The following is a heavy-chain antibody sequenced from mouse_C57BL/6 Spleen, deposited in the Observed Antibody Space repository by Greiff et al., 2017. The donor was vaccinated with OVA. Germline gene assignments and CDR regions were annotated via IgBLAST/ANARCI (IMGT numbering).Heavy chain of an antibody. CDR2: INPNNGGT. V-gene: IGHV1-22*01. CDR3: ARFDDYEYYYAMDY. CDR1: GYTFTDYN. J-gene: IGHJ4*01. Sequence: EVQLQESGPELVKPGASVKMSCKASGYTFTDYNMHWVKQSHGKSLEWIGYINPNNGGTSYNQKFKGKATLTVNKSSSTAYMELRSLPSEDSAVYYCARFDDYEYYYAMDYWGQGTSVTVSS. D-gene: IGHD2-4*01.